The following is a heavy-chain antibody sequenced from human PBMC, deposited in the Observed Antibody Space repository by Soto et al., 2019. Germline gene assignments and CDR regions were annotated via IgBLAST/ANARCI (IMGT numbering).Heavy chain of an antibody. CDR2: IYYSGST. J-gene: IGHJ5*02. CDR3: ATKSRYCSSTSCWNWFDP. CDR1: GGSISSYY. D-gene: IGHD2-2*01. V-gene: IGHV4-59*08. Sequence: NPSETLSLTCTASGGSISSYYWSWIRQPPGKGLEWIGYIYYSGSTNYNPSLKSRVTISVDTSKNQFSLKLSSVTAADTAVYYCATKSRYCSSTSCWNWFDPWGQGTLVTVSS.